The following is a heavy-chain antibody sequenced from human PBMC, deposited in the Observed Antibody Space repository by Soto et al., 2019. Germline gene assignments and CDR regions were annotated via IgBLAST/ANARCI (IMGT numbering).Heavy chain of an antibody. D-gene: IGHD1-1*01. CDR1: GFTFSSYA. CDR3: ARGYSYYGMDV. V-gene: IGHV3-30-3*01. Sequence: QVQLVESGGGVVQPGRSLRLSCAASGFTFSSYAMHWVRQAAGKGLEWVAVISYDGSNKYYADSVKGRFTISRDNSKNTLYLQMNSLRAEDTAVYYCARGYSYYGMDVWGQGTTVTVSS. J-gene: IGHJ6*02. CDR2: ISYDGSNK.